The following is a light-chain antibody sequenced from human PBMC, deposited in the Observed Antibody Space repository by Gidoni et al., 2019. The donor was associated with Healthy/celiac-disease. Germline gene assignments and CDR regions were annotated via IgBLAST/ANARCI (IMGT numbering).Light chain of an antibody. J-gene: IGKJ4*02. V-gene: IGKV4-1*01. CDR2: WAS. CDR3: QQYYSTALT. Sequence: DTAMTQSPDSLAVSLGERATINCKSSQSVLYSSNNKNYLAWYQQKPGQPPKLLIYWASTRESGVPDRFSGSGSGTDFTLTISSLQAEDVAVYYCQQYYSTALTFGGGTKVEIK. CDR1: QSVLYSSNNKNY.